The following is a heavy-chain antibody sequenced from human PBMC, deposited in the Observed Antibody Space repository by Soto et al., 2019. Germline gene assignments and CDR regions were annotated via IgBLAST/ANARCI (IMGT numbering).Heavy chain of an antibody. V-gene: IGHV3-30*18. CDR1: GFTFSSYG. CDR2: ISYDGSNK. J-gene: IGHJ4*02. CDR3: AKDGYGSGSYDTVVDY. D-gene: IGHD3-10*01. Sequence: GGSLRLSCAASGFTFSSYGMHWVRQAPGKGLEWVAVISYDGSNKYYADSAKGRFTISRDNSKNTLYLQMNSLRAEDTAVYYCAKDGYGSGSYDTVVDYWGQGTLVTVSS.